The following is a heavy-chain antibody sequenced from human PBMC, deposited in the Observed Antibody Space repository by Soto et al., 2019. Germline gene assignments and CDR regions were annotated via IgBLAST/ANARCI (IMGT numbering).Heavy chain of an antibody. CDR1: GFTFSRYA. V-gene: IGHV3-23*01. D-gene: IGHD1-26*01. Sequence: PGGSLRLSCAASGFTFSRYAMSWVRLAPGKGLEWVSGVSASGDTTYYADSVKGRFTISRGNSKSTLYLQRNSLRAEETALYFRAKYLPASPTTGRSFGPWGQGSLVTASS. CDR3: AKYLPASPTTGRSFGP. J-gene: IGHJ5*02. CDR2: VSASGDTT.